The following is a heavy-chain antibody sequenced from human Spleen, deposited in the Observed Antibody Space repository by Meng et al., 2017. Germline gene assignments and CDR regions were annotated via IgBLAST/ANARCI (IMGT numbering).Heavy chain of an antibody. J-gene: IGHJ3*02. D-gene: IGHD3-10*01. CDR2: IYTSGST. CDR3: ARGLLWFGELFQDAFDI. Sequence: LRLSCTVSGGSISSGSYYWSWIRQPAGKGLEWIGRIYTSGSTNYNPSLKSRVTISVDTSKNQFSLKLSSVTAADTAVYYCARGLLWFGELFQDAFDIWGQGTMVTVSS. CDR1: GGSISSGSYY. V-gene: IGHV4-61*02.